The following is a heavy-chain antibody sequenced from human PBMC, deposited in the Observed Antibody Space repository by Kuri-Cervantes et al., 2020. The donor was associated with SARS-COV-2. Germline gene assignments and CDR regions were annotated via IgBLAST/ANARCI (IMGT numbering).Heavy chain of an antibody. J-gene: IGHJ4*02. D-gene: IGHD6-19*01. Sequence: ETLSLTCAASGFTFSSYWMHWVRQAPGKGLEWVSAISGSGGSTYYADSVKGRFTISRDNSKNTLYLQMNSLRAEDTAVYYCATELTYSSGWYGVWDYWGQGTLVTVSS. CDR1: GFTFSSYW. CDR3: ATELTYSSGWYGVWDY. V-gene: IGHV3-23*01. CDR2: ISGSGGST.